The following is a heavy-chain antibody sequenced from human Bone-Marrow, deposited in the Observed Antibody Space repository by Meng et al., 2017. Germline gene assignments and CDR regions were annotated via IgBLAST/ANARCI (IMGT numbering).Heavy chain of an antibody. CDR3: ARDPWRYYDSSGYYYWVY. CDR1: GFTFSSYG. V-gene: IGHV3-33*01. CDR2: IWYDGSNK. D-gene: IGHD3-22*01. Sequence: GGSLRLSCAASGFTFSSYGMHWVRQAPGKGLEWVAVIWYDGSNKYYADSVKGRFTISRDNSKNTLYLQMNSLRAEDTAVYYCARDPWRYYDSSGYYYWVYWGQGTLVTVSS. J-gene: IGHJ4*02.